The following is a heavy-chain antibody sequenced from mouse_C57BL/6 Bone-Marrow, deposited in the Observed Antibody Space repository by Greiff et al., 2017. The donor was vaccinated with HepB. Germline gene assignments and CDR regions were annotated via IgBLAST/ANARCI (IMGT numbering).Heavy chain of an antibody. CDR2: IHPNSGST. D-gene: IGHD1-1*01. CDR1: GYTFPSYW. J-gene: IGHJ2*01. Sequence: QVQLQQPGAELVKPGASVKFSCTASGYTFPSYWMPWVQQRPGQGLAWIGMIHPNSGSTNYNEKFKSKATLTVDKSSSTAYMQLSSLTSEDSAVYYCARHITTVVASFDYWGQGTTLTVSS. V-gene: IGHV1-64*01. CDR3: ARHITTVVASFDY.